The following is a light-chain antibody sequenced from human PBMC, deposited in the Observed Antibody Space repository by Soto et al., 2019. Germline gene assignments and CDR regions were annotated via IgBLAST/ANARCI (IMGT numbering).Light chain of an antibody. V-gene: IGLV1-47*01. J-gene: IGLJ2*01. CDR1: SSNIESNF. Sequence: QAVVTQPPSASGTPGQRVTISCSGSSSNIESNFVYWYQQFPGTAPLLLIYRNNQRPSGVPDRFSGSKSGTSASLAISALRSEDEADYYCTVWDDSLRGRLFGGGTKLTVL. CDR3: TVWDDSLRGRL. CDR2: RNN.